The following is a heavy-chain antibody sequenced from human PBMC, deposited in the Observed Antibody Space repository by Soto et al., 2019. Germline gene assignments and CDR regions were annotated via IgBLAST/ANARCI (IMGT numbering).Heavy chain of an antibody. V-gene: IGHV3-33*01. CDR3: AREGYGGNRQFDY. J-gene: IGHJ4*02. D-gene: IGHD4-17*01. Sequence: QVQLVESGGGVVQPGRSLRLSCAASGFTFSSYGMHWVRQAPGKGLEWVAVIWYDGSNKYYADSVKGRFTISRDNSKNTLYLQMNSLRAEDTAVYYCAREGYGGNRQFDYWGQGTLVTVSS. CDR2: IWYDGSNK. CDR1: GFTFSSYG.